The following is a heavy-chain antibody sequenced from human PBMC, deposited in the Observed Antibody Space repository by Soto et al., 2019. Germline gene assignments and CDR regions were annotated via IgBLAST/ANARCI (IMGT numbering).Heavy chain of an antibody. V-gene: IGHV1-18*01. Sequence: QVHLVQSGAEVKKPGASVKVSCKTSGYTFTSYGISWVRQAPGQGLEWLGWISGYDGRTNLAQKVQDRVTMTTDTSKSTVNMELRSLRSADTAVYYCAREGDVPYYYYGMDVWGQGTTVTVSS. CDR1: GYTFTSYG. D-gene: IGHD2-21*02. CDR2: ISGYDGRT. CDR3: AREGDVPYYYYGMDV. J-gene: IGHJ6*02.